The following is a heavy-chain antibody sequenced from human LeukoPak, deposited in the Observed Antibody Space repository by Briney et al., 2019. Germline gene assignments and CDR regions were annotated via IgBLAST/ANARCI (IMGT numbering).Heavy chain of an antibody. Sequence: GSLRLSCAASGFTFSSYWMHWVRQAPGKGLVWVSRTNSDGKTTRYADSAKGRFTISRDNAKNTLYLQMNSLRAEDTAVYYCARVNGLYYFDYWGQGTLVTVSS. J-gene: IGHJ4*02. CDR1: GFTFSSYW. D-gene: IGHD3-16*01. CDR3: ARVNGLYYFDY. V-gene: IGHV3-74*01. CDR2: TNSDGKTT.